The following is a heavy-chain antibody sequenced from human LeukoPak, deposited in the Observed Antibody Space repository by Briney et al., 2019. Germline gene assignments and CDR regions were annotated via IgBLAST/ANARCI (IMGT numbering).Heavy chain of an antibody. CDR3: AKVNSYYGSGSGDFDY. CDR2: ISGSGGST. J-gene: IGHJ4*02. V-gene: IGHV3-23*01. D-gene: IGHD3-10*01. CDR1: GFTFSSYA. Sequence: SGGSLRLSCAASGFTFSSYAMSWVRQAPGKGLEWVSAISGSGGSTYYADSVKGRFTISRDNSKNTLYLQMNSLRAEDTAVYYCAKVNSYYGSGSGDFDYWGQGTLVTVSS.